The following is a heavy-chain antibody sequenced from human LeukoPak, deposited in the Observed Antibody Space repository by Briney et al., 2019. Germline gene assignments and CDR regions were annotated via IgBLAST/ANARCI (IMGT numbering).Heavy chain of an antibody. J-gene: IGHJ4*02. V-gene: IGHV3-21*01. Sequence: WGSLSLSCAASGFTFSSYSMNWVRQAPGKGLEWVSSISSSSSYIYYADSVKGRFTISRDNAKNSLYLQMNSLRAEDTAVYYCARDPPDFWSGYSLWYFDFWGQGTLVTVSS. D-gene: IGHD3-3*01. CDR1: GFTFSSYS. CDR3: ARDPPDFWSGYSLWYFDF. CDR2: ISSSSSYI.